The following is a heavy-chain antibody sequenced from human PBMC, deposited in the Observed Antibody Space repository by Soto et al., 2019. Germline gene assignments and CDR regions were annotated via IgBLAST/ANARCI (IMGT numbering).Heavy chain of an antibody. D-gene: IGHD3-10*01. CDR2: ISSSSSHI. J-gene: IGHJ6*02. Sequence: GGSLRLSCAASGFTLTSYSMNWVRQAPGKGLEWVSSISSSSSHIYYADSVKGRFTISRDNARNALYLEMNSLRAEDTAVYYCVRERGLSSYYGMDVWGQGTTVTVSS. CDR1: GFTLTSYS. V-gene: IGHV3-21*01. CDR3: VRERGLSSYYGMDV.